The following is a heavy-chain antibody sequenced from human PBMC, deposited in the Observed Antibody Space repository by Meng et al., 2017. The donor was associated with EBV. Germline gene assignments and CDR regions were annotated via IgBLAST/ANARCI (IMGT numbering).Heavy chain of an antibody. V-gene: IGHV1-69*17. CDR2: LTPVFSIA. Sequence: VEFLQSGAGVNVRGAWGNLSGECSGEHVNKVWIRLLRKGPRPGLEWMGDLTPVFSIATCTERFLRIVTLCADTSTITAYIDVSSLRSDDTAVYYCVRDLWLRIGECVWGQGTLVTVSS. J-gene: IGHJ4*02. CDR3: VRDLWLRIGECV. D-gene: IGHD5-12*01. CDR1: GEHVNKVW.